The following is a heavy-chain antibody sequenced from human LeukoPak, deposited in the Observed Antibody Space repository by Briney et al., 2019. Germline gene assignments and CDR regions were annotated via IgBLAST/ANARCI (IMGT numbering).Heavy chain of an antibody. J-gene: IGHJ6*03. D-gene: IGHD2-15*01. CDR1: GFTFSDYN. CDR2: ISRSGSTK. CDR3: ARVLRYCSGGNCYAGGLGYMDV. V-gene: IGHV3-11*01. Sequence: PGGSLRLSCAASGFTFSDYNMRWIRQAPGKGLEWVSSISRSGSTKYYADSVKGRFTISRDNAKNSLFLQMNSLRAEDTAVYYCARVLRYCSGGNCYAGGLGYMDVWGKGTTVTISS.